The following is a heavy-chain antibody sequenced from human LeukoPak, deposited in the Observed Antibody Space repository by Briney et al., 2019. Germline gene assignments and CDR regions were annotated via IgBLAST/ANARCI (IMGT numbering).Heavy chain of an antibody. CDR1: GITVSTNY. CDR3: TTDYGGNFDY. CDR2: IKSKTDGGTT. D-gene: IGHD4-17*01. V-gene: IGHV3-15*01. J-gene: IGHJ4*02. Sequence: GGSLRLSCAASGITVSTNYMSWVRQAPGKGLEWVGRIKSKTDGGTTDYAAPVKGRFTISRDDSKNTLYLQMNSLKTEDTAVYYCTTDYGGNFDYWGQGTLVTVSS.